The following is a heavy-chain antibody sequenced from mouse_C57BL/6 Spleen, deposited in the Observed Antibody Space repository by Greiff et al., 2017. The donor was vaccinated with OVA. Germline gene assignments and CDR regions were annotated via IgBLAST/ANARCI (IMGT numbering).Heavy chain of an antibody. CDR1: GYTFTDYY. V-gene: IGHV1-26*01. Sequence: EVQLQQSGPELVKPGASVKISCKASGYTFTDYYMNWVKQSHGKSLEWIGDLNPNNGGTSYNQKFKGKATLTVDKSSSTAYMELRSLTSEDSAVYYCARSGSAQSWFAYWGQGTLVTVSA. CDR2: LNPNNGGT. CDR3: ARSGSAQSWFAY. J-gene: IGHJ3*01.